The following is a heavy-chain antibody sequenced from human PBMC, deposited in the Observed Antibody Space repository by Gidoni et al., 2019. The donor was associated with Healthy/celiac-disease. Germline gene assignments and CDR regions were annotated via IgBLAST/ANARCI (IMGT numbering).Heavy chain of an antibody. CDR2: ISYDGSNK. CDR3: ARGGSIYYDSSGYIGGWDY. J-gene: IGHJ4*02. D-gene: IGHD3-22*01. V-gene: IGHV3-30-3*01. CDR1: GFTFSSYA. Sequence: QVQLVESGGGVVQPGRSLRLSCAASGFTFSSYAMHWVRQAQGKGLEWVAVISYDGSNKYYADSVKGRFTISRDNSKNTLYLQMNSLRAEDTAVYYCARGGSIYYDSSGYIGGWDYWGQGTLVTVSS.